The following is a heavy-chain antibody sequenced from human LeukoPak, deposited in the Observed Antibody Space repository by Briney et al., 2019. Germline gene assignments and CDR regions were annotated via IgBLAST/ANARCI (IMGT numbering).Heavy chain of an antibody. CDR3: ARDKMGYGMDV. CDR2: IYYSGST. J-gene: IGHJ6*02. D-gene: IGHD5-24*01. V-gene: IGHV4-61*01. Sequence: SETLSLTCTVSGGSVSSCSYYWSWIRQPPGKGLEWIGYIYYSGSTNYNPSLKSRVTISVDTSKNQFSLKLSSVTAADTAVYYCARDKMGYGMDVWGQGTTVAVSS. CDR1: GGSVSSCSYY.